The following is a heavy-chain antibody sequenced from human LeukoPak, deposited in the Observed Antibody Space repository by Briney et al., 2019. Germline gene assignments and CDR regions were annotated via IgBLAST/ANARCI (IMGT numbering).Heavy chain of an antibody. CDR3: NTDSNTIYHKVY. V-gene: IGHV3-15*01. Sequence: GGSLRLSCAASGLSFSGAWMTWVRHPPGKGVEWVGLITSINDGETTASAAPVKGRLTISREDSNNTIYLQLNSLKTQDKTGDYCNTDSNTIYHKVYWGQGTLVTVSS. J-gene: IGHJ4*02. CDR1: GLSFSGAW. D-gene: IGHD2/OR15-2a*01. CDR2: ITSINDGETT.